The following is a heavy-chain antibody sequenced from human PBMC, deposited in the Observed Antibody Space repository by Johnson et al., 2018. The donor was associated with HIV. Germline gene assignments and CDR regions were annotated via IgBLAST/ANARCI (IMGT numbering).Heavy chain of an antibody. Sequence: VQLVESGGGLIQPGGSLRLSCAASGFTVSSNYMSWVRQAPGKGLEWVGRIKSKTDGGTTDYAAPVKGRFTISRDDSKNTLYLQMNSLKTEDTAVYYCTTKPYSSSWYGAFDILGQGTMVTVSS. CDR2: IKSKTDGGTT. J-gene: IGHJ3*02. D-gene: IGHD6-13*01. V-gene: IGHV3-15*01. CDR3: TTKPYSSSWYGAFDI. CDR1: GFTVSSNY.